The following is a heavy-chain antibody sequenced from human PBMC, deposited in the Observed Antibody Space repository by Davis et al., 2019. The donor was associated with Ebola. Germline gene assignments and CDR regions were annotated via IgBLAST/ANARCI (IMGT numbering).Heavy chain of an antibody. CDR1: GGSIISSSSY. Sequence: MPSETLSLTCTVSGGSIISSSSYWGWIRQPPRKGLEWIGSIYYSGITYYNPSLKSRVTISVDTSKNQFSLKLSSVTAADTAVYYCARVMYSSGWYFYFDYWGQGTLVTVSS. CDR3: ARVMYSSGWYFYFDY. D-gene: IGHD6-19*01. J-gene: IGHJ4*02. V-gene: IGHV4-39*01. CDR2: IYYSGIT.